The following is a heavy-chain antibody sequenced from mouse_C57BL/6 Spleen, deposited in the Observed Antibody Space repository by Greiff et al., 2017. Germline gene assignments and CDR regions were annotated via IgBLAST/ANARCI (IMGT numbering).Heavy chain of an antibody. V-gene: IGHV1-15*01. Sequence: VKLQQSGAELVRPGASVTLSCKASGYTFTDYEMHWVKQTPVHGLEWIGAIDPETGGTAYNQKFKGKAILTADKSSSTAYMELRSLTSEDSAVYYCTRSHYGSSYFDYWGQGTTLTVSS. CDR1: GYTFTDYE. CDR2: IDPETGGT. D-gene: IGHD1-1*01. CDR3: TRSHYGSSYFDY. J-gene: IGHJ2*01.